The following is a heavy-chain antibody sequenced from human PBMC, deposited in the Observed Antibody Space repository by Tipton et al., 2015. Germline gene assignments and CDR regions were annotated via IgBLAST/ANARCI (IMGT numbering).Heavy chain of an antibody. Sequence: GLVKPSETLSLTCAVSAYSISSDYYWTWIRQPPGKGLQWVGNVFHTGATSYNSSLKSRLTFSIDTSKNQVSLRLSSVTAADTAVYYCAAFCYGGNCPDYWGQGTLVIVSA. CDR2: VFHTGAT. V-gene: IGHV4-38-2*01. CDR1: AYSISSDYY. D-gene: IGHD2-15*01. CDR3: AAFCYGGNCPDY. J-gene: IGHJ4*02.